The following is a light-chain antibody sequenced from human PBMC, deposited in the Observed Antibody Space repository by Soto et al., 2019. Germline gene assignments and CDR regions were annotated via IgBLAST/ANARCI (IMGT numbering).Light chain of an antibody. CDR2: EVT. CDR1: SSDIGGYDY. J-gene: IGLJ3*02. V-gene: IGLV2-14*01. CDR3: SSYRTATLL. Sequence: QSALTQPASVSGSPGQSITISCTGTSSDIGGYDYVSWYQQHPGKAPKLMIYEVTNRPSGVSDRFSGSKSGNTASLTISGLQAEDEADYYCSSYRTATLLFGGGTKLTVL.